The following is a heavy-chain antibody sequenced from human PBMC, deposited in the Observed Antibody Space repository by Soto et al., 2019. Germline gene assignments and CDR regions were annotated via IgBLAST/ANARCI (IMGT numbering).Heavy chain of an antibody. Sequence: EAQLVESGGGLVKPGGSLRLSCAGSGFTFSSDSMNWVRQAPGKGLEWVSSISSSGDDIHYADSVKGRFTISVDNANKLLYLQMSSLKAEDTAVYYCAWADYRYGACFDCWGQGTLVTVSS. D-gene: IGHD5-18*01. J-gene: IGHJ4*02. CDR3: AWADYRYGACFDC. CDR2: ISSSGDDI. CDR1: GFTFSSDS. V-gene: IGHV3-21*01.